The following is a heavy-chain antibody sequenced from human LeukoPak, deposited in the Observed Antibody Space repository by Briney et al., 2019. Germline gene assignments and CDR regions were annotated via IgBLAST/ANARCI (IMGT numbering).Heavy chain of an antibody. CDR3: ARPPLYYDFWSGPESAEYFQH. CDR1: GGSISSSSYY. CDR2: IYYSGST. V-gene: IGHV4-39*01. D-gene: IGHD3-3*01. J-gene: IGHJ1*01. Sequence: SETLSLTCTVSGGSISSSSYYWGWIRQPPGKGLEWIGSIYYSGSTYYNPSLKSRGTISVDTSKNQFSLKLSSVTAADTAVYYCARPPLYYDFWSGPESAEYFQHWGQGTLVTVSS.